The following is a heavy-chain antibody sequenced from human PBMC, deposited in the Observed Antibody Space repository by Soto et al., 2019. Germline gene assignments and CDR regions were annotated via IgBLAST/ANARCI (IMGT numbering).Heavy chain of an antibody. CDR2: ISGVTGRT. D-gene: IGHD1-26*01. CDR1: EFTFSNYA. Sequence: WGSLRLSCAASEFTFSNYAMSWVRQAPGKGLEWVSIISGVTGRTDYADSVKGRFTISRDNSKNTLYLQMNSLRAEDTAVYYCAKAYRGSYFHYWGQGTLVTVSS. J-gene: IGHJ4*02. V-gene: IGHV3-23*01. CDR3: AKAYRGSYFHY.